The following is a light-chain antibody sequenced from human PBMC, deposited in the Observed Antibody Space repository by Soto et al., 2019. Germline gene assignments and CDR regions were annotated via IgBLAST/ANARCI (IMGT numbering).Light chain of an antibody. CDR3: QQSYSTPLT. CDR2: AAS. J-gene: IGKJ4*01. V-gene: IGKV1-39*01. Sequence: DIQRTQSPSSLSVSVGDRVTITCRASQSIGGFLNWYQQKLGKAPKLLIYAASSLQSGVPSRFSGSGSGTDFTLTISSLQPEDFATYYCQQSYSTPLTFGGGTKVDIK. CDR1: QSIGGF.